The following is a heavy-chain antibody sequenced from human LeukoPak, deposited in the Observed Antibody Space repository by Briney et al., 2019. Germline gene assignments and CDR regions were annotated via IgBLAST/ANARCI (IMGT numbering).Heavy chain of an antibody. CDR1: GYTFTGYY. D-gene: IGHD3-22*01. V-gene: IGHV1-2*02. Sequence: ASVKVSCKASGYTFTGYYMHWVRQAPGQGLEWMGWINPNSGGINYAQKFQGRVTMTRDTSISTAYMELSRLRSDYTAVYYCARGDSSGEKASDAFDIWGQGTMVTVSS. CDR2: INPNSGGI. CDR3: ARGDSSGEKASDAFDI. J-gene: IGHJ3*02.